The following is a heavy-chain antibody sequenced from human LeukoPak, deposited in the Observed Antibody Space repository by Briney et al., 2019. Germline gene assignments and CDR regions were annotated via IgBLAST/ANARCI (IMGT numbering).Heavy chain of an antibody. CDR2: ISSGSSYIYST. V-gene: IGHV3-21*01. CDR3: ARAASHYYFDS. Sequence: PGGSLRLSRAASGFTFSSYSMNWVRQAPGKGLEWVSSISSGSSYIYSTYYADSVKGRFTISRDSTKNSLYLQINSLRAEHTAVYYCARAASHYYFDSWGQGTLVTVSS. CDR1: GFTFSSYS. J-gene: IGHJ4*02. D-gene: IGHD6-6*01.